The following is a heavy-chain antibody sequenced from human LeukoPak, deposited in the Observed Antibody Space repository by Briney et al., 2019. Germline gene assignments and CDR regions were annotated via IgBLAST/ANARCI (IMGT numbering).Heavy chain of an antibody. Sequence: PGGSLRLSCAASGFTFSRFWMSWVRQAPGKGLEWVAVIWYDGSNKYYADSVKGRFTISRDNSKNTLYLQMNSLRAEDTAVYYCASGEGRFDIWGQGTMVTVSS. CDR1: GFTFSRFW. D-gene: IGHD7-27*01. CDR2: IWYDGSNK. V-gene: IGHV3-33*07. CDR3: ASGEGRFDI. J-gene: IGHJ3*02.